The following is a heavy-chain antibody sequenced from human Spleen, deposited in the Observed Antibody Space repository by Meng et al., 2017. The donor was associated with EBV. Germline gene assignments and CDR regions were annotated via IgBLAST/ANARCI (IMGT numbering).Heavy chain of an antibody. CDR2: INSGGDII. CDR3: ARSGATYYYDSRLGD. CDR1: GFDFSYYY. J-gene: IGHJ4*02. Sequence: RVESEGGLFKPAGTLALSYATAGFDFSYYYSGWIRQAPGKGLEWVSYINSGGDIIYYADSVKGRFTVSRDNSENSLFLQMNSLTVDDTAVYYCARSGATYYYDSRLGDWGQGTLVTVSS. D-gene: IGHD3-22*01. V-gene: IGHV3-11*01.